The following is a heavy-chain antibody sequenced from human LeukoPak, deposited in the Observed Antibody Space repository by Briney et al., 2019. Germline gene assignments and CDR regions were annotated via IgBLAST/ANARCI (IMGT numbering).Heavy chain of an antibody. CDR3: ARLYSGRGDAFDI. CDR2: IYYSGST. V-gene: IGHV4-39*07. CDR1: GGSIRSSSYY. Sequence: SETLSLTCTVSGGSIRSSSYYWGWIRQPPGKGLEWIGSIYYSGSTYYNPSLKSRVTISVDTSKNQFSLKLSSVTAADTAVYYCARLYSGRGDAFDIWGQGTMVTVSS. J-gene: IGHJ3*02. D-gene: IGHD3-10*02.